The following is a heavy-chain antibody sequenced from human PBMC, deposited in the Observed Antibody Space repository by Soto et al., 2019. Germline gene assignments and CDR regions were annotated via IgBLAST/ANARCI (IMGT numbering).Heavy chain of an antibody. J-gene: IGHJ4*02. CDR1: ACTFSTYA. CDR2: ISSNGGNT. D-gene: IGHD2-2*01. Sequence: PERSRRLCCTASACTFSTYAMHWDRQPPGKGLEYVSAISSNGGNTYYADSVKGRFTISRDNSKNTLYLQMSSLRAGDTPVYYRVKGPPCRGCYFGREGGERPLHDYWARGTL. V-gene: IGHV3-64D*06. CDR3: VKGPPCRGCYFGREGGERPLHDY.